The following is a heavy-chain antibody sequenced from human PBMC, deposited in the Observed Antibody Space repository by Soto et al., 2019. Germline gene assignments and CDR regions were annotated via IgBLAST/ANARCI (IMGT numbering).Heavy chain of an antibody. CDR3: ARSGYSSSWYNYYYGMDV. J-gene: IGHJ6*02. Sequence: VKVSCKASGYTFTSYAMHWVRQAPGQRLEWMGWINAGNGNTKYSQKFQGRVTITRDTSASTAYMELSSLRSEDTAVYYCARSGYSSSWYNYYYGMDVWGQGTTVTVSS. CDR1: GYTFTSYA. V-gene: IGHV1-3*01. D-gene: IGHD6-13*01. CDR2: INAGNGNT.